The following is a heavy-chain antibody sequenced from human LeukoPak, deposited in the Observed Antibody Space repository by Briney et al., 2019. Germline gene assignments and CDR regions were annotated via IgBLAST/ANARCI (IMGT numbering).Heavy chain of an antibody. V-gene: IGHV5-51*01. CDR3: ARVYYDILTGYPYYFDY. D-gene: IGHD3-9*01. Sequence: GESLKISCKGSGYSFTSYWIGWVRQMPGKGQEWMGIIYPGDSDTRYSPSFQGQVTISADKSISTAYLQWSSLKASDTAMYYCARVYYDILTGYPYYFDYWGQGTLVTVSS. CDR2: IYPGDSDT. CDR1: GYSFTSYW. J-gene: IGHJ4*02.